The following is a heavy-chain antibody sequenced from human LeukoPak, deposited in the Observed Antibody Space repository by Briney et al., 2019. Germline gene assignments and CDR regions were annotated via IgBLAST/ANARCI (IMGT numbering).Heavy chain of an antibody. Sequence: ASVKVSCKASGFTFTSSAMQWVRRARGQRLEWIGWIVVGSGNTNYAQKFQERVTITRDMSTSTAYMELSSLRSEDTAVYYCAADRNYYYGMDVWGQGTTVTVSS. V-gene: IGHV1-58*02. CDR1: GFTFTSSA. CDR2: IVVGSGNT. CDR3: AADRNYYYGMDV. J-gene: IGHJ6*02.